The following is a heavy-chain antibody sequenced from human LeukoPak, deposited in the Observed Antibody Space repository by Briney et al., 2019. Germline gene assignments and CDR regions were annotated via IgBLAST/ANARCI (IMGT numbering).Heavy chain of an antibody. J-gene: IGHJ3*02. CDR3: ARSKDYYDSSGFGAFDI. D-gene: IGHD3-22*01. V-gene: IGHV4-39*01. CDR2: IYYSGST. Sequence: SETLSLTCTVSGGSISSSSYYWGWIRQPPGKGPEWIGSIYYSGSTYYNPSLKSRVTISVDTSKNQFSLKLSSVTAADTAVYYCARSKDYYDSSGFGAFDIWGQGTMVTVSS. CDR1: GGSISSSSYY.